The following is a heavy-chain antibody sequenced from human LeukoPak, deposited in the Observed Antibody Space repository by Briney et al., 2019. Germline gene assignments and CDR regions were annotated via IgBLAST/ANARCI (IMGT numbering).Heavy chain of an antibody. CDR3: ARQKEDTAMVTMAADY. CDR2: IYPGDSDT. Sequence: GESLKISCKGSGYSFTSYWIGWVRQMPGKGLEWMGIIYPGDSDTRYSPSFQGQVTISADKSISTAYLQWSSLKASDTAMYYCARQKEDTAMVTMAADYWGQGTLVTVSS. J-gene: IGHJ4*02. D-gene: IGHD5-18*01. V-gene: IGHV5-51*01. CDR1: GYSFTSYW.